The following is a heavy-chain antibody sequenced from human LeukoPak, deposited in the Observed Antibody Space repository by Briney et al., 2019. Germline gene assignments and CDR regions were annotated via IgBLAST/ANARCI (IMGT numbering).Heavy chain of an antibody. V-gene: IGHV3-48*03. CDR2: ISSSGSTI. CDR3: VKVGGTIGPT. CDR1: GFTFSSYE. J-gene: IGHJ4*02. D-gene: IGHD1-26*01. Sequence: GGSLRLSCVASGFTFSSYEMNWVRQVPGKGLEWVSYISSSGSTIYYADSVKGRFTLSRDNSKNTLYLQMNSLRTEDAAVYYWVKVGGTIGPTWGQGTLVTVSS.